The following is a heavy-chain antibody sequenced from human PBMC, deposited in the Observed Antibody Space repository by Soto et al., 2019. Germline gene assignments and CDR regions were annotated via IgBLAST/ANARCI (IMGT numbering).Heavy chain of an antibody. V-gene: IGHV4-59*12. D-gene: IGHD3-22*01. J-gene: IGHJ4*02. CDR2: IYYSGSI. Sequence: SETLSLTCTASGGSMSTYYWNWIRQPPGKGLEWIGYIYYSGSINYNPSLKSRVTISVDPSKNQFSLRLSSVTAADTAVYYCARGVEGYYDSSGHLDYWGQGTLVTVSS. CDR3: ARGVEGYYDSSGHLDY. CDR1: GGSMSTYY.